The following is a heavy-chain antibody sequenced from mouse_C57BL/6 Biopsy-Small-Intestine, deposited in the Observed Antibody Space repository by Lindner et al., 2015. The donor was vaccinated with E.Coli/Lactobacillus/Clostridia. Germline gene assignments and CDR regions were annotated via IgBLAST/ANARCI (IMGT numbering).Heavy chain of an antibody. CDR3: ARGDYYGSSYVNWFAY. Sequence: VQLQESGAELAEPGASVKLSCKATGYTFTGYWIEWVKQRPGHGLEWIGEILPGSGSTNYNEKFKGKATFTADTSSNTAYMQLSSLTTEDSAIYYCARGDYYGSSYVNWFAYWGQGTLVTVSA. V-gene: IGHV1-9*01. D-gene: IGHD1-1*01. CDR2: ILPGSGST. J-gene: IGHJ3*01. CDR1: GYTFTGYW.